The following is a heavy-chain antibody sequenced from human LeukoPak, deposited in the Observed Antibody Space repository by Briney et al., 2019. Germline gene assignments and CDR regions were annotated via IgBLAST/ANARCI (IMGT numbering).Heavy chain of an antibody. CDR1: GFTVSSNY. CDR3: ARSLRVRGVPDYMDV. V-gene: IGHV3-53*01. J-gene: IGHJ6*03. D-gene: IGHD3-10*01. CDR2: IHKNAIT. Sequence: GGSLRLSCAASGFTVSSNYMSWVRQAPGKGLEWVSVIHKNAITSYTDTVKGRFTISRDNSKNTLYFQMNNLTVDDTAVYYCARSLRVRGVPDYMDVWGKGTTVTVSS.